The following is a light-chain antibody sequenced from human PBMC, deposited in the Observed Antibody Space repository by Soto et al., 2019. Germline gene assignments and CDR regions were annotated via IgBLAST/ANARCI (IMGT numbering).Light chain of an antibody. CDR2: GAS. Sequence: ENVLTQSPGTLSLSPGDRATLSCRASQSVGHNYLAWFQQKTGQAPRLLIYGASSRATGIPDRFRGSGSGTDFTLTINRLEPEDFALYHCQQYGSSPITFGQGTRLEIK. J-gene: IGKJ5*01. CDR3: QQYGSSPIT. V-gene: IGKV3-20*01. CDR1: QSVGHNY.